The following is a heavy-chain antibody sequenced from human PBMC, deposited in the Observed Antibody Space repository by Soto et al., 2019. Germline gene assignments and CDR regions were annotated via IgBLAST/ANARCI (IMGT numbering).Heavy chain of an antibody. V-gene: IGHV4-59*01. CDR3: AREVVRGAPCDY. J-gene: IGHJ4*02. CDR2: IYYTGST. D-gene: IGHD3-10*01. CDR1: VGSISSYY. Sequence: QVQLQESGPGLVKPSETLSLTCSVSVGSISSYYWSWIRQPPGKGLEWIGYIYYTGSTNYNPSLKSRVTISVDTSKNQFSLKLSSVTAADTAVYYCAREVVRGAPCDYWGQGTLVTVSS.